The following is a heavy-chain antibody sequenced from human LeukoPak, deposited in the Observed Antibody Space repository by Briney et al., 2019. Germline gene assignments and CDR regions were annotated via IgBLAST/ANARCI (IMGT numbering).Heavy chain of an antibody. J-gene: IGHJ4*02. Sequence: SETLSLTCTVSGGSISSSSYYWGWIRQPPGKGLEWIGSIYYSGSTYYNPSLKSRVTISVGTSKNQFSLKLSSVTAADTAVYYCARLPRVAPTGPVDYWGQGTLVTVSS. D-gene: IGHD5-24*01. CDR1: GGSISSSSYY. CDR2: IYYSGST. V-gene: IGHV4-39*01. CDR3: ARLPRVAPTGPVDY.